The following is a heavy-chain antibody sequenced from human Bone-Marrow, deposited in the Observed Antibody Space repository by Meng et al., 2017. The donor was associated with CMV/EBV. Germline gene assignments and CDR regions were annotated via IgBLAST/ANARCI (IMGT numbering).Heavy chain of an antibody. V-gene: IGHV1-2*02. J-gene: IGHJ6*02. CDR1: GYTFTSYG. CDR3: ARDSGHIWSGRIGGMDV. D-gene: IGHD3-3*01. CDR2: INPNSGGT. Sequence: ASVKVSCKASGYTFTSYGISWVRQAPGQGLEWMGWINPNSGGTNYAQKFQGRVTMTRDTSISTAYMELSRLRSEDTAVYYCARDSGHIWSGRIGGMDVWGQGTTVTVSS.